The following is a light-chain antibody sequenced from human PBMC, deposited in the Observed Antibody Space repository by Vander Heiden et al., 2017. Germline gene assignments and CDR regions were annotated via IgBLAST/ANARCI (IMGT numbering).Light chain of an antibody. V-gene: IGKV1-39*01. Sequence: DMQMTQSPSSLSASVGDRVTITCRASQSISSYFNWYQQKPGKAPKLLIYAASSLQSGVPSRFSGSGSGTDFTLTISSLQPEDFATYYCQQSYSTRWTFGQGTKVEIK. J-gene: IGKJ1*01. CDR2: AAS. CDR3: QQSYSTRWT. CDR1: QSISSY.